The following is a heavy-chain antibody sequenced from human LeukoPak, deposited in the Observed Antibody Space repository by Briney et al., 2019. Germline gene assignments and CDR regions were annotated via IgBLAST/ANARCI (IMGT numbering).Heavy chain of an antibody. V-gene: IGHV3-15*01. CDR2: IKTKTDGGTI. D-gene: IGHD1-26*01. CDR3: TTDMWATGY. CDR1: GFTFSSYW. J-gene: IGHJ4*02. Sequence: GGSLRLSCAASGFTFSSYWMSWVRQAPGKGLEWIGRIKTKTDGGTIDYAAPVKGRFTISRDDSKNTLYLQMNSLKTEDTAVYFCTTDMWATGYWGQGTLVTVSS.